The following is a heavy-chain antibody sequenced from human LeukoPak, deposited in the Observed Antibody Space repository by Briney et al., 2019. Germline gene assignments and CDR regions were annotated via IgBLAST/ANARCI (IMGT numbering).Heavy chain of an antibody. D-gene: IGHD2-21*02. Sequence: SETLSLTCAVYGGSFSGYYWSWIRQPPGKGLEWIGEINHSGSTNYNPSLKSRVTISVDTSKNQFSLKLSSVTAADTAVYYCARGLRGVVVTAIPYYHYYMDVWGKGTTVTVSS. CDR2: INHSGST. J-gene: IGHJ6*03. CDR3: ARGLRGVVVTAIPYYHYYMDV. CDR1: GGSFSGYY. V-gene: IGHV4-34*01.